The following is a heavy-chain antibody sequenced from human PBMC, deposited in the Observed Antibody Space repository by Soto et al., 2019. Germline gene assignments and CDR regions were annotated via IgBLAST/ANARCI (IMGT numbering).Heavy chain of an antibody. CDR3: ARTGGYCSGGSCDAYYYGMDV. Sequence: HPGGSLRLSCAASGFTFSSYAMHWVRQAPGKGLEWVAVISYDGSNKYYADSVKGRFTISRDNSKNTLYLQMNSLRAEDTAVYYCARTGGYCSGGSCDAYYYGMDVWGQGTTVTVSS. V-gene: IGHV3-30-3*01. CDR1: GFTFSSYA. D-gene: IGHD2-15*01. CDR2: ISYDGSNK. J-gene: IGHJ6*02.